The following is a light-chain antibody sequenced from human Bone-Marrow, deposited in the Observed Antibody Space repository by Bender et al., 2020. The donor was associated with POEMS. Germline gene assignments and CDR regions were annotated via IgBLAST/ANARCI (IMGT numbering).Light chain of an antibody. Sequence: SYELTQLPSVSVSPGQTARITCSGEVLGENFADWYRQKPGQAPELVIFEDSKRYSGVPERFSGSNSGMTATLTISGVLIEDEADYYCLSGDEDIWVFGGGTKLVVI. CDR1: VLGENF. CDR3: LSGDEDIWV. J-gene: IGLJ3*02. CDR2: EDS. V-gene: IGLV3-22*01.